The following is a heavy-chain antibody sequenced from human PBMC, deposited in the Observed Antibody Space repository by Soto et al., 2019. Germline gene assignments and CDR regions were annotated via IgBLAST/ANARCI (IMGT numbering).Heavy chain of an antibody. CDR3: ARGSSRDMDV. CDR1: GFTFTSYS. V-gene: IGHV3-48*01. CDR2: ISTSSAII. Sequence: GGSLRLSCAASGFTFTSYSMNWVRQAPGKGLEWVSYISTSSAIIHYADSVKGRFTISRDNAKNSLYLQMDSLRAEDTALYYCARGSSRDMDVWGNGTTVTVSS. J-gene: IGHJ6*03. D-gene: IGHD6-13*01.